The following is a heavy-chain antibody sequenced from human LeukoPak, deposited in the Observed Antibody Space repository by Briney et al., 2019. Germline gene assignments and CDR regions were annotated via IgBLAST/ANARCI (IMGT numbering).Heavy chain of an antibody. CDR2: IYYSGST. Sequence: PSETLSLTCTVSGGSISSYYWSWIRQPPGKGLEWIGYIYYSGSTNYNHSLKGRVTISVDTSKNQFSLKLTSVTAADTAVYYCASLYYGSGSFDYWGQGTLVTVSS. CDR1: GGSISSYY. D-gene: IGHD3-10*01. J-gene: IGHJ4*02. CDR3: ASLYYGSGSFDY. V-gene: IGHV4-59*01.